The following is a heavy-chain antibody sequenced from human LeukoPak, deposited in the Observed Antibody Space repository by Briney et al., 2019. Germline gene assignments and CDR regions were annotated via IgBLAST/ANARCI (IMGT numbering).Heavy chain of an antibody. J-gene: IGHJ6*03. CDR2: IYHSGST. CDR3: AREVGYCSSTSCPAIYYYYYYMDV. CDR1: GYSISSGYY. D-gene: IGHD2-2*01. Sequence: SETLSLTCTVSGYSISSGYYWGWIRQPPGKGLEWIGSIYHSGSTYYNPSLKSRVTISVDTSKNQFSLKLSSVTAAHTAVYYCAREVGYCSSTSCPAIYYYYYYMDVWGKGTTVTVSS. V-gene: IGHV4-38-2*02.